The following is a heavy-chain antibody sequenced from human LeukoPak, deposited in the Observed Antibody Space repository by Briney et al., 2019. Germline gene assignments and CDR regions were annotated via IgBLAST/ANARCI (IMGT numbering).Heavy chain of an antibody. J-gene: IGHJ5*02. V-gene: IGHV3-30*03. CDR3: ARDLSGSSVSGLET. CDR1: GFTFSSYG. CDR2: ISYDGSNK. D-gene: IGHD3-10*01. Sequence: GGSLRLSCAASGFTFSSYGMHWVRQAPGKGLEWVAVISYDGSNKYYADSVKGRFTISRDNFRNTLFLQLNSLRAGDTAVYYCARDLSGSSVSGLETWGQGTLVTVSS.